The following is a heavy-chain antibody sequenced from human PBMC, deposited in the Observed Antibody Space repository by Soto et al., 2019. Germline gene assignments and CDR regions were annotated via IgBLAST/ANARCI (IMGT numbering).Heavy chain of an antibody. CDR1: GFTFSSYS. D-gene: IGHD3-16*02. Sequence: GSLRLSCAASGFTFSSYSMNWVRQAPGKGLGWVSSISSSSYIYYADSVKGRFTISRDNAKNSLYLQMNSLRAEDTAVYYCARDYDYVWGSYRYPPGYWGQGTQVTVSS. CDR3: ARDYDYVWGSYRYPPGY. J-gene: IGHJ4*02. V-gene: IGHV3-21*01. CDR2: ISSSSYI.